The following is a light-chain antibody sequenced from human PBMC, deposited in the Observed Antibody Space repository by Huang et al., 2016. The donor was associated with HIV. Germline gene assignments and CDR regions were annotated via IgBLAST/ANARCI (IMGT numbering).Light chain of an antibody. CDR3: QQYNNWLVIT. J-gene: IGKJ5*01. Sequence: EIVMTQSPATLSVSPGERATLSCRASQSVSSNLAWYQQKPGQAPGLLIYGASTRATGIPARFSGSGSGTEFTLTISSLQSEDFAVYYCQQYNNWLVITFGQGTRLEIK. CDR2: GAS. V-gene: IGKV3-15*01. CDR1: QSVSSN.